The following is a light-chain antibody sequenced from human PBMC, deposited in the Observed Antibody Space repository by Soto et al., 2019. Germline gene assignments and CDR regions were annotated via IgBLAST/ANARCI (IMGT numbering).Light chain of an antibody. CDR3: QSYDGRLSGLI. CDR1: SPNIGAGYG. V-gene: IGLV1-40*01. CDR2: ANT. Sequence: QSALTQPPSVSGAPGQRVTISCTGSSPNIGAGYGVHWYQQIPGSAPKLLIYANTDRPSGVPDRFSGSKSGASASLAITGLQAEDEADYYCQSYDGRLSGLIFGGGTKLTVL. J-gene: IGLJ2*01.